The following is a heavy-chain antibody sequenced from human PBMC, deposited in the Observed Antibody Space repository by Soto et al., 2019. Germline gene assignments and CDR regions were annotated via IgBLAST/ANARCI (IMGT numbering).Heavy chain of an antibody. J-gene: IGHJ3*01. CDR1: GFTFSNYA. V-gene: IGHV3-23*01. CDR3: AKDSVSYNGIDGAFDV. D-gene: IGHD1-26*01. CDR2: LGGGDDI. Sequence: VQLLESGGGLVQPGGSLRLSCEASGFTFSNYAMAWVRQAPGEGPEWVSTLGGGDDIFYADSVKGRFTISRDDSRNTLYLQMDNLRVEDTAIYFCAKDSVSYNGIDGAFDVWGQGTVVTVSS.